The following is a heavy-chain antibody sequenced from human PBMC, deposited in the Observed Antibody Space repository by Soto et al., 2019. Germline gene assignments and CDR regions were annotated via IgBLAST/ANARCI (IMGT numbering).Heavy chain of an antibody. Sequence: PSETLSLACTVSGGSISSYYWSWIRQPPGKGLEWIGYIYYSGSTNYNPSLKSRVTIPVDTSKNQFSLKLSSVTAADTAVYYCARSSSWPINFDYWGQGTLVTVSS. J-gene: IGHJ4*02. V-gene: IGHV4-59*01. CDR2: IYYSGST. CDR1: GGSISSYY. CDR3: ARSSSWPINFDY. D-gene: IGHD6-13*01.